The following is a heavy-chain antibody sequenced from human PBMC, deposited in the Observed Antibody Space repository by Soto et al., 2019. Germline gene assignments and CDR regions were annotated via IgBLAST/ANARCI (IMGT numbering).Heavy chain of an antibody. Sequence: GGSLRLSCAASGFTFSSNGMHWVRQAPGKGLEWVAVISYDGSNKYYADSVKGRFTISRDNSKNTLYLQMNSLRAEDTAVYYCAKDSRKRYYDSSGYYQLDYWGQGTLVTVSS. J-gene: IGHJ4*02. V-gene: IGHV3-30*18. CDR3: AKDSRKRYYDSSGYYQLDY. CDR2: ISYDGSNK. D-gene: IGHD3-22*01. CDR1: GFTFSSNG.